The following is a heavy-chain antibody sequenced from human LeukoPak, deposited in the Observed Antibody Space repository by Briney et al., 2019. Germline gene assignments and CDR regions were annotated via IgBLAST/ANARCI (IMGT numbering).Heavy chain of an antibody. CDR1: GFIFSSYG. V-gene: IGHV3-30*18. CDR2: ISYEGSNK. Sequence: GRSLRLSCAASGFIFSSYGMHWVRQAPGKGLEWVAVISYEGSNKYYADSVKGRFTISRDNSKNTLYLQMNSLRAEDTAVYYCAKDIRYLEWLFGFWGQGTLVTVSS. D-gene: IGHD3-3*01. J-gene: IGHJ4*02. CDR3: AKDIRYLEWLFGF.